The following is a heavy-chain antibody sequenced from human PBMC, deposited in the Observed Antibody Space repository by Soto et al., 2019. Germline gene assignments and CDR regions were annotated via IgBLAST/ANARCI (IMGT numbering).Heavy chain of an antibody. CDR1: GFTFTSSP. Sequence: SVKVSCKASGFTFTSSPVQWVRQARGQRLEWIGWIVVGSGNTNYAQKFQERVTITRDMSTSTAYMELSSLRSEDTAVYYCAATKEVAFDYWCQGTLVTVSS. CDR3: AATKEVAFDY. CDR2: IVVGSGNT. V-gene: IGHV1-58*01. J-gene: IGHJ4*02.